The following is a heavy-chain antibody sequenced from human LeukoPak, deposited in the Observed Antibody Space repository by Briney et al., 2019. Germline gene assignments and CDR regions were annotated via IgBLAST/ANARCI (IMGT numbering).Heavy chain of an antibody. Sequence: GGSLRLSCAASGFTFSSYSMNWVRQAPGKGLEWVSYISSSSSTIYYADSVKGRFTISRDNAKNSLYLQMNGLRAEDTAVYYCARDPPSYYYDSSGYERPEDYWGQGTLVTVSS. CDR3: ARDPPSYYYDSSGYERPEDY. J-gene: IGHJ4*02. CDR1: GFTFSSYS. V-gene: IGHV3-48*01. CDR2: ISSSSSTI. D-gene: IGHD3-22*01.